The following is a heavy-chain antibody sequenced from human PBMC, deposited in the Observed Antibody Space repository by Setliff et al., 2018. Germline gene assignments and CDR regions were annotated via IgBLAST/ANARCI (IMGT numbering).Heavy chain of an antibody. CDR3: AKSLYFYDSSGYYYDRDYFYYMDV. CDR1: GFIFSSYG. Sequence: PGGSLRLSCAASGFIFSSYGMHWVRQAPGRGLEWVGYIPYDGSNQFYPDSLKGRFTISRDNAKNSVYLQMNSLRADDTAVYYCAKSLYFYDSSGYYYDRDYFYYMDVWGKGTTVTVSS. V-gene: IGHV3-30*02. CDR2: IPYDGSNQ. D-gene: IGHD3-22*01. J-gene: IGHJ6*03.